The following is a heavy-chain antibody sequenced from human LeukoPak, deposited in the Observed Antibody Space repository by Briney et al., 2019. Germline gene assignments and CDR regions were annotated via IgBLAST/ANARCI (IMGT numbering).Heavy chain of an antibody. D-gene: IGHD6-13*01. CDR3: ARAIAAAGNYHLRFDY. J-gene: IGHJ4*02. CDR1: GDSISSDY. V-gene: IGHV4-59*01. Sequence: SETLSLTCTVSGDSISSDYWSWIRQPPGKGLEWIGYIYYSGSANYNPSLKSRVTISVDRSRGQFSLELSSVTAADTAVYYCARAIAAAGNYHLRFDYWGQGILVTVSS. CDR2: IYYSGSA.